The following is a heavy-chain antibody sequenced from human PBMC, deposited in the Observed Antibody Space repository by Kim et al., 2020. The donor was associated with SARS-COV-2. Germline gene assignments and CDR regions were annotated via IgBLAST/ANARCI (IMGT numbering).Heavy chain of an antibody. CDR3: ARGRGYCSGGSCQIFDY. J-gene: IGHJ4*02. CDR2: ITHSGST. CDR1: GGSFSGYY. D-gene: IGHD2-15*01. V-gene: IGHV4-34*01. Sequence: SETLSLTCAVYGGSFSGYYWSWIRQPPGKGLEWIGEITHSGSTNYNPSLKSRVTISVDTSKNQFSLKLSSVTAADTAVYYCARGRGYCSGGSCQIFDYWGQGTLVTVSS.